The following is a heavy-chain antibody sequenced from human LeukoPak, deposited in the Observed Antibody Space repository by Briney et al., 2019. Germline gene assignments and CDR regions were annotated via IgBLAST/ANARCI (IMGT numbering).Heavy chain of an antibody. CDR2: IIPILGIA. CDR3: ARWMEGDAFDI. D-gene: IGHD1-1*01. V-gene: IGHV1-69*04. J-gene: IGHJ3*02. Sequence: GASVKVSCKASGGTFSSYAISWVRQAPGQGLEWMGRIIPILGIANYAQKFQGRVTITADKSTSTAYMELSSLRSEETAVYYCARWMEGDAFDIWGQGTMVTVSS. CDR1: GGTFSSYA.